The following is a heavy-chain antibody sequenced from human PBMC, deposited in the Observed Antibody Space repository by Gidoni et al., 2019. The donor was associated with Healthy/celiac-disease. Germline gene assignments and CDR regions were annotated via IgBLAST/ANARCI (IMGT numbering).Heavy chain of an antibody. Sequence: EVQLVETGGGLIQPGGSLRLSCAASGFTVSSNYMSWVRQAPGKGLEWVSVIYSGGSTYYADSVKGRFTISRDNSNNTLYLQMNSLRAEDTAVYYCARDSFSRGDAFDIWGQGTMVTVSS. CDR3: ARDSFSRGDAFDI. CDR2: IYSGGST. J-gene: IGHJ3*02. D-gene: IGHD1-1*01. CDR1: GFTVSSNY. V-gene: IGHV3-53*02.